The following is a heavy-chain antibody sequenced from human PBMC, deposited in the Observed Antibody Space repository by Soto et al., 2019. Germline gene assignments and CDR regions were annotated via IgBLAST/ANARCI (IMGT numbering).Heavy chain of an antibody. D-gene: IGHD6-19*01. CDR2: IKQDGSEK. J-gene: IGHJ4*02. V-gene: IGHV3-7*01. Sequence: GGSLRLSCAASGFTFSSYWMSWVRQAPGKGLEWVANIKQDGSEKYYVDSVKGRFTISRDNAKNSLYLQMNSLRVEDTAVYYCARDSPYLVAGIYHDDYWGQGTLVTVSS. CDR3: ARDSPYLVAGIYHDDY. CDR1: GFTFSSYW.